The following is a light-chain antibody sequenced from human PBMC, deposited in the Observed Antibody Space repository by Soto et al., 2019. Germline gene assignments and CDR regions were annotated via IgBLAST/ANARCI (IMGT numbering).Light chain of an antibody. V-gene: IGLV1-40*01. J-gene: IGLJ3*02. CDR3: QSHDSSLSGV. Sequence: QPVLTQPPSVSGAPGQRVTISCTGSSSNIGAGYDVHWYQQLPGTAPKLLIYGNSNRPSGVPDRFSGSKSGTSASLAITGLQAEDEADYYCQSHDSSLSGVFGGGTKLTVL. CDR1: SSNIGAGYD. CDR2: GNS.